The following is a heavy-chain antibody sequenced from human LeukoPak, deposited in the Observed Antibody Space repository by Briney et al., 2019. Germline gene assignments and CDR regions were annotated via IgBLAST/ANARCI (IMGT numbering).Heavy chain of an antibody. CDR2: IYYSGST. Sequence: SETLSLTCTVSGGSISSYYWSWIRQPPGKGLEWIGYIYYSGSTNYNPSLKSRVTISVDTSKNQFSLKVSSVAAADTAVYYCAREFGDARRYYYYMDVWGKGTTVTVSS. V-gene: IGHV4-59*12. D-gene: IGHD3-16*01. J-gene: IGHJ6*03. CDR3: AREFGDARRYYYYMDV. CDR1: GGSISSYY.